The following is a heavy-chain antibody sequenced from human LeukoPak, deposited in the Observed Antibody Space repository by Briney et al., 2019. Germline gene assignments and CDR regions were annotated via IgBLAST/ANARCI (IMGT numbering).Heavy chain of an antibody. CDR1: GYSISTDNW. CDR3: ARKPPAKGHFVY. J-gene: IGHJ4*02. V-gene: IGHV4-28*05. Sequence: SETLSLTCGVSGYSISTDNWWGWIRQPPGKGLEWIGYIHHSGNIYYNASLKSRVTMSVDTSKNQFSLKLTSVTAVDTAVYYCARKPPAKGHFVYWGQGTLVTVSS. CDR2: IHHSGNI.